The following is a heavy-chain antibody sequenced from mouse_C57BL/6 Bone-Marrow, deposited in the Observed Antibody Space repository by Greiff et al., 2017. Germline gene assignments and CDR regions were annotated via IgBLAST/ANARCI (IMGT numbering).Heavy chain of an antibody. Sequence: VMLVESGPELVKPGASVKLSCKASGYTFTSYEINWVKQRPGQGLEWIGWIYARDGSTKYNEKFKGKATLTVDTSSSTAYMELHSLTSEDSAVYFGARNYDGSYWYFDVWGTGTTVTVSS. J-gene: IGHJ1*03. CDR3: ARNYDGSYWYFDV. CDR1: GYTFTSYE. V-gene: IGHV1-85*01. CDR2: IYARDGST. D-gene: IGHD2-1*01.